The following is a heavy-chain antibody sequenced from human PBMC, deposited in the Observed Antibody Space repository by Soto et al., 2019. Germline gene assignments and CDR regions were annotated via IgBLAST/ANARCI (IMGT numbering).Heavy chain of an antibody. Sequence: ASVKVSCKASGYTFTDYYMHWVRQAPGQGLEWMGWINPNSGGTNYAQKFQGWVTMTRDTSISTAYMELSRLRSDDTAVYYCASTYYYDSSGYYNGVFDVWGQGTMVTVSS. CDR2: INPNSGGT. D-gene: IGHD3-22*01. CDR3: ASTYYYDSSGYYNGVFDV. J-gene: IGHJ3*01. CDR1: GYTFTDYY. V-gene: IGHV1-2*04.